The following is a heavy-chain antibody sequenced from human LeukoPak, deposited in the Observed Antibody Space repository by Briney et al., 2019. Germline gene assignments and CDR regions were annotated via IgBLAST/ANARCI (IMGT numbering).Heavy chain of an antibody. CDR2: IYTSGST. CDR3: ARDNYDFWSGYYGGKGYFDY. D-gene: IGHD3-3*01. Sequence: SETLSLTCTVSGGSISSGSYYWSWIRQPAGKGLEWIGRIYTSGSTNYNPSLKSRVTISVDTSKNQFSLKLSSVTAADTAVYYCARDNYDFWSGYYGGKGYFDYWGQGTLVTVSS. J-gene: IGHJ4*02. V-gene: IGHV4-61*02. CDR1: GGSISSGSYY.